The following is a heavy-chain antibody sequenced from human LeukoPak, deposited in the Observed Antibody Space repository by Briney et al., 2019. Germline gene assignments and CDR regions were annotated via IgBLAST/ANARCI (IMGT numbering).Heavy chain of an antibody. Sequence: SETLSLTCTVSGGSISSGSYYWSWIRQPAGKGLEWIGRIYTSGSTNYSPSLESRVTISGDTSKNQFSLKLSSVTAADTAVYYCARSGGYYGRDAFDIWGQGTMVTVSS. J-gene: IGHJ3*02. CDR1: GGSISSGSYY. D-gene: IGHD1-26*01. CDR3: ARSGGYYGRDAFDI. V-gene: IGHV4-61*02. CDR2: IYTSGST.